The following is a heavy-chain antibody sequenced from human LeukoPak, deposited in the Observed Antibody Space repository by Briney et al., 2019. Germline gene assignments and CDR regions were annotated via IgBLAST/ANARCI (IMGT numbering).Heavy chain of an antibody. Sequence: GGSLRLSCAASGFTVSSNYMSWVRQAPGKGLEWVSVIYSGGSTYYADSVKGRFTISRDNSKNTLYLQMNSLRAEDTAVYYCARVRYYAQLYNWFDPWGQGTLVTVSS. V-gene: IGHV3-53*01. J-gene: IGHJ5*02. CDR3: ARVRYYAQLYNWFDP. D-gene: IGHD2-2*01. CDR2: IYSGGST. CDR1: GFTVSSNY.